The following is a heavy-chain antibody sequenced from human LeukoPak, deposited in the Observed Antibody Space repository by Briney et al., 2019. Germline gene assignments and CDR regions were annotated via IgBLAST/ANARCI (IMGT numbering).Heavy chain of an antibody. V-gene: IGHV4-30-2*01. CDR1: GGSISSGGYS. D-gene: IGHD3-10*01. J-gene: IGHJ3*02. CDR3: AREPKWFGELRHAFDI. Sequence: TSQTLSLTCAVSGGSISSGGYSWSWIRQPPGKGLEWIGYIYHSGSTYYNPSLKSRVTISVDRSKNQFSLKLSPVTAADTAVYYCAREPKWFGELRHAFDIWGQGTMVTVFS. CDR2: IYHSGST.